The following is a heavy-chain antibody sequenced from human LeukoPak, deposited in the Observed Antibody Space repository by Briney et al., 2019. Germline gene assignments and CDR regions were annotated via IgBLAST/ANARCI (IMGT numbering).Heavy chain of an antibody. V-gene: IGHV5-51*01. J-gene: IGHJ5*02. Sequence: GESLKISCKGSGYSFTNYWIAWVRQMPGKGLEWMGSIYPGDSDTGYSPSFQGQVSISVDKSISAAYLQWSSLKASDTAMFYCARRVVRGVMAPDNWFDPWGQGTLVTVSS. CDR1: GYSFTNYW. CDR2: IYPGDSDT. CDR3: ARRVVRGVMAPDNWFDP. D-gene: IGHD3-10*01.